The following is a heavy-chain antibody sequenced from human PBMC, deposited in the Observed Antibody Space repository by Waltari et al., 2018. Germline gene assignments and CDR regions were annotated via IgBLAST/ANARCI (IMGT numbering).Heavy chain of an antibody. CDR2: ISSSSSTI. J-gene: IGHJ5*02. Sequence: EVQLVESGGGLVQPGGSLRLSCAASGFTFSSYSMNWVRQAPGKGLEWVSYISSSSSTIYYADSVKGRFTISRDNAKNSLYLQMNSLRAEDTAVYYCAREYQLLFRGAQVGWFDPWGQGTLVTVSS. CDR3: AREYQLLFRGAQVGWFDP. CDR1: GFTFSSYS. V-gene: IGHV3-48*04. D-gene: IGHD2-2*01.